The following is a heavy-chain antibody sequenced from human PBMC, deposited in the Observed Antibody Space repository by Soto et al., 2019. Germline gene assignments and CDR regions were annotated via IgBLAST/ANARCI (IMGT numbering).Heavy chain of an antibody. J-gene: IGHJ6*02. Sequence: QVHLVQSGTEVKKPGSSVKVSCKASGGTFSSSGFSWVRQAPGQGLEWMGMIVPSLDTTNYAQKFQARVKITADEVTRTAYMELRSLRSEDTAVYYCAIWPQPRYTADPYAVDVWGQGTRVIVSS. D-gene: IGHD3-16*02. CDR3: AIWPQPRYTADPYAVDV. CDR1: GGTFSSSG. CDR2: IVPSLDTT. V-gene: IGHV1-69*11.